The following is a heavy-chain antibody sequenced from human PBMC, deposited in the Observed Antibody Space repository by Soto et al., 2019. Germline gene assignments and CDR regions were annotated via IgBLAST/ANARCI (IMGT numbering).Heavy chain of an antibody. Sequence: GGSLRLSCAASGFTFSSYWMNWVRQGPGKGLVWVSRINSDGSDTSYADSVKGRFTISRDNAKNTLYLQMNSLRAEDMAVYYCARLDSSSWAFDYWGQGT. V-gene: IGHV3-74*01. J-gene: IGHJ4*02. CDR2: INSDGSDT. CDR3: ARLDSSSWAFDY. D-gene: IGHD6-13*01. CDR1: GFTFSSYW.